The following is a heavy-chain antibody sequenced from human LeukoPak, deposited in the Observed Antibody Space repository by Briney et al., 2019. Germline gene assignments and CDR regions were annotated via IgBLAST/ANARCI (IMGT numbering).Heavy chain of an antibody. J-gene: IGHJ4*02. CDR2: ISSFGGST. Sequence: GGSLRLSCAASGFTFTNYAMSWVRQAPGKGLEWVSVISSFGGSTYYAVSVKGRFTISRDSSKNTLSLQMNSLRVEDTAVYYCAKGGELLRSSFDYWGQGTLVTVSS. D-gene: IGHD3-10*01. V-gene: IGHV3-23*01. CDR1: GFTFTNYA. CDR3: AKGGELLRSSFDY.